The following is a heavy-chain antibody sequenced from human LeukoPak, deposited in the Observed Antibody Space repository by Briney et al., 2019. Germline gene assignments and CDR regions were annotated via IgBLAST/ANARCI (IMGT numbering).Heavy chain of an antibody. Sequence: GGSLRLSCAASVFTFSSYAMHWVRQAPGKGLEWVAVISYDGSNKYYADSVKGRFTISRDNSKNTLYLQMNSLRAEDTAVYYCARDASITIFGVVTHYGMDVWGQGTTVTVSS. D-gene: IGHD3-3*01. CDR2: ISYDGSNK. CDR3: ARDASITIFGVVTHYGMDV. CDR1: VFTFSSYA. V-gene: IGHV3-30-3*01. J-gene: IGHJ6*02.